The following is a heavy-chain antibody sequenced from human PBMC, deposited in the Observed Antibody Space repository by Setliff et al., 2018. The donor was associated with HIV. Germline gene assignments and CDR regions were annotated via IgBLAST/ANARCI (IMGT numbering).Heavy chain of an antibody. J-gene: IGHJ1*01. CDR3: ARGWSEGTTVVQVEYFHH. V-gene: IGHV1-8*02. D-gene: IGHD3-10*01. CDR1: GYSFTNYD. Sequence: ASVKVSCKASGYSFTNYDIHWVRQAAGQGLEWMGWMNPNTGDTGYAPKVQGRVSMTRDTSISTAYMALSSLRSEDTAVYYCARGWSEGTTVVQVEYFHHWGQGTLVTVSS. CDR2: MNPNTGDT.